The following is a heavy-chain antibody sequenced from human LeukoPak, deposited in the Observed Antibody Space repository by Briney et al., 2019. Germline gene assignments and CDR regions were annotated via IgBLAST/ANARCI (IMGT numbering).Heavy chain of an antibody. D-gene: IGHD2-2*01. CDR2: IYYSGST. V-gene: IGHV4-59*12. Sequence: SETLSLTCTVSGGSISGYYWSWIRQPPGKGLEWIGYIYYSGSTYYNPSLKSRVTISVDRSKNQFSLKLSSVTAADTAVYYCARGGCSSASCLFDYWGQGTLVTVSS. J-gene: IGHJ4*02. CDR3: ARGGCSSASCLFDY. CDR1: GGSISGYY.